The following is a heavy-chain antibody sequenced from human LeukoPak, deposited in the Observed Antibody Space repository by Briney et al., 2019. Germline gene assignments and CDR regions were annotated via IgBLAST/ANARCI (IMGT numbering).Heavy chain of an antibody. CDR1: GGSVSSGSYY. Sequence: ETLSLTCTVSGGSVSSGSYYWSWIRQPPGKGLEWVSGISGSDSTQYADSVKGRFTISRDNSKNTLYLQMNSLRAEDTAVYYCAKSFGVTGWYHFDYWGQGTLVTVSS. D-gene: IGHD6-19*01. CDR3: AKSFGVTGWYHFDY. V-gene: IGHV3-23*01. J-gene: IGHJ4*02. CDR2: ISGSDST.